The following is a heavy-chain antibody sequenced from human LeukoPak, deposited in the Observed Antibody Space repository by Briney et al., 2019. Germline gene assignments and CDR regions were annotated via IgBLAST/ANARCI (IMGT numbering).Heavy chain of an antibody. Sequence: SETLSLTCAVYGGSFSGYYWSWIRQPPGKGLEWIGEINHSGSTNYNPSLKSRVTISVDTSKNQFSLKLSSVTAADTAVYYCARGLGYCSGGSCSTGYYFDYWGQGTLVTVSS. V-gene: IGHV4-34*01. CDR3: ARGLGYCSGGSCSTGYYFDY. D-gene: IGHD2-15*01. CDR2: INHSGST. J-gene: IGHJ4*02. CDR1: GGSFSGYY.